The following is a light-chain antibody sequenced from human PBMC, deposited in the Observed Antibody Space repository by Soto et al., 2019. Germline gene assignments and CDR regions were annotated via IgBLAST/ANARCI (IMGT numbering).Light chain of an antibody. CDR2: DVS. J-gene: IGLJ1*01. CDR1: SSDVGDNNY. V-gene: IGLV2-14*01. CDR3: SSYTSSSTYV. Sequence: QSVLTQPASVSGSPGQSITISCTGTSSDVGDNNYVSWYQQHPGKAPKLMIYDVSDRPSGVSNSFSGSKSGNTASLTIYGLQAEDEADYYCSSYTSSSTYVFGTGTKVTVL.